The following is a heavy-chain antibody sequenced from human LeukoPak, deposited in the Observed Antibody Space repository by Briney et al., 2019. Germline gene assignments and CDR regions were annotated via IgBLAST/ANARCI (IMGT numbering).Heavy chain of an antibody. D-gene: IGHD3-10*01. J-gene: IGHJ5*02. CDR1: GYSISSGYY. V-gene: IGHV4-38-2*02. CDR2: IYHSGST. CDR3: ARGPYGSGISNWFDP. Sequence: SETLSLTCTVSGYSISSGYYWGWVRQPPGKGLEWIGSIYHSGSTYYNPSLKSRVTIAVDTSKNQFSLKLSSVTAADTAVYYCARGPYGSGISNWFDPWGQGTLVIVSS.